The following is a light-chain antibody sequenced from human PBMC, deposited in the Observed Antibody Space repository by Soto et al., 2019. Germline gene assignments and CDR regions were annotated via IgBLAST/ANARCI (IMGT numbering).Light chain of an antibody. CDR1: SSDVGSYNL. CDR2: EVS. J-gene: IGLJ1*01. Sequence: QSALTPPASVSGSPGQSITISCTGTSSDVGSYNLVSWYQQHPGKAPKLMIYEVSKRPSGVSNRFSGSKSGNTASLTISGLQAEDEADYYCCSYAGSSTWVFGTGTKVTVL. CDR3: CSYAGSSTWV. V-gene: IGLV2-23*02.